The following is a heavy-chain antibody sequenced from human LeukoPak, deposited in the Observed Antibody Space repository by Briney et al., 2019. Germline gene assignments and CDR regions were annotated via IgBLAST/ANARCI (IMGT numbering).Heavy chain of an antibody. CDR2: VHYSGTA. J-gene: IGHJ4*02. V-gene: IGHV4-59*01. D-gene: IGHD4-17*01. CDR1: DGSITNYD. CDR3: ARGYGDFRVEGRYFHS. Sequence: SETLSRTCTVSDGSITNYDWSWVRQPPGKGLEFIGHVHYSGTADYNPSLKSRVTISIDTSKKHFFLKLKSVTAADTAVYYCARGYGDFRVEGRYFHSWGQGTLVTVSS.